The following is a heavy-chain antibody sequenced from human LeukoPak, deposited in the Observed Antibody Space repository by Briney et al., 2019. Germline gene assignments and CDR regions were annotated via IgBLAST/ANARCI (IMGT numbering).Heavy chain of an antibody. CDR1: GFTFSSYS. CDR3: ARDLGSAGATFDY. D-gene: IGHD2-8*02. V-gene: IGHV3-21*01. Sequence: GASLRLSCLTSGFTFSSYSMNWVRQAPGKGLEWVSSISSRSTYISYAVSVKGRFTISRDNAKNSLYLQMNSLRAEDTAVYYCARDLGSAGATFDYWGQGTLVTVSS. J-gene: IGHJ4*02. CDR2: ISSRSTYI.